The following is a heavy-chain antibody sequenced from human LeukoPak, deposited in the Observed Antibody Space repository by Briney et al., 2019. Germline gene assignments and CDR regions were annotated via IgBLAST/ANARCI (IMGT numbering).Heavy chain of an antibody. CDR2: ISAYNGNT. V-gene: IGHV1-18*01. CDR1: GYTFTSYG. D-gene: IGHD3-10*01. Sequence: ASVKVSCKASGYTFTSYGISWVRQAPGQGLEWMGWISAYNGNTNYAQKLQGRVTMTTDTSTSTAYMELRSLRSDDTAVYYCAREKNAGFGDNWFDPRGQGTLVTVSS. CDR3: AREKNAGFGDNWFDP. J-gene: IGHJ5*02.